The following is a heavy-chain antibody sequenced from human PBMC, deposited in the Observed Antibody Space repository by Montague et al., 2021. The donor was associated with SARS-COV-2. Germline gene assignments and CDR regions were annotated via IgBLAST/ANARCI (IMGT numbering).Heavy chain of an antibody. V-gene: IGHV2-5*02. CDR1: GFSLSTSGVG. D-gene: IGHD2-2*01. CDR2: IYWDDDK. Sequence: PALVKPTQTLTLTCTFSGFSLSTSGVGVGWIRQPPGKALEWLTLIYWDDDKRYSPSLKSRLTITKDTSKNQVVLTMTNMDPVDTAIYYCARWVCSSTSCRFDYWGQGTLVTVSS. J-gene: IGHJ4*02. CDR3: ARWVCSSTSCRFDY.